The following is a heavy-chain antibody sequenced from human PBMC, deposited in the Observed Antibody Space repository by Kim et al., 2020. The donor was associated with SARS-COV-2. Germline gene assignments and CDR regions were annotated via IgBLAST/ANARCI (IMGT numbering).Heavy chain of an antibody. D-gene: IGHD3-10*01. CDR1: GYSFTSYW. J-gene: IGHJ3*02. V-gene: IGHV5-51*01. CDR2: IYPGDSDT. CDR3: ARLGPPDYYGSGHALWGAFDI. Sequence: GESLKISCKGSGYSFTSYWIGWVRQMPGKGLEWMGIIYPGDSDTRYSPSFQGQVTISADKSISTAYLQWSSLKASDTAMYYCARLGPPDYYGSGHALWGAFDIWGQGTMVTVSS.